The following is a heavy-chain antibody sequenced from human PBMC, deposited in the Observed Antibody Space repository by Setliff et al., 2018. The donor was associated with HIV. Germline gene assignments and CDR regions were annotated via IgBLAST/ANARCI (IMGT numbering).Heavy chain of an antibody. D-gene: IGHD4-17*01. J-gene: IGHJ5*02. V-gene: IGHV1-18*01. CDR3: ARALYGDYGGDINWFDP. Sequence: GGPVKVSCKGLHFTFTNYGITWVRQAPGQGLEWMGWVNANDGSTSYALKLQGRVTLTRDTSVSTAYLQISSLKAEDTAVYYCARALYGDYGGDINWFDPWGQGTLVTVSS. CDR2: VNANDGST. CDR1: HFTFTNYG.